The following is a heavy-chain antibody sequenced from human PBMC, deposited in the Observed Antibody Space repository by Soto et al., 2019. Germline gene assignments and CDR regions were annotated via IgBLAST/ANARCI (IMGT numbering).Heavy chain of an antibody. Sequence: PGGSLRLSCAASGFTFDDYAMHWVRQAPGKGLEWVSGISWNSGSIGYADSVKGRFTISRDNAKNSLYLQMNSLRAEDTALYYCAKAFHYDFWSGYPDLSGRGTLVTVSS. J-gene: IGHJ2*01. D-gene: IGHD3-3*01. CDR1: GFTFDDYA. CDR3: AKAFHYDFWSGYPDL. CDR2: ISWNSGSI. V-gene: IGHV3-9*01.